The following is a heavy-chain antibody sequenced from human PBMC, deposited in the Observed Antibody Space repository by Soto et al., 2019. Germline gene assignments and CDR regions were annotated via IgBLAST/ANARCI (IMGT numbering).Heavy chain of an antibody. J-gene: IGHJ4*02. CDR1: GGTFSSYA. V-gene: IGHV1-69*06. Sequence: QVQLVQSGAEVKKPGSSVKVSCKASGGTFSSYAISLVRQAPGQGLEWMGGIIPIFGTANYAQKFQGRVTITADKSTSTAYMELSSLRSEDTAVYYCVRPDYYDSSGYYYPPTYWGQGTLVTVSS. CDR3: VRPDYYDSSGYYYPPTY. D-gene: IGHD3-22*01. CDR2: IIPIFGTA.